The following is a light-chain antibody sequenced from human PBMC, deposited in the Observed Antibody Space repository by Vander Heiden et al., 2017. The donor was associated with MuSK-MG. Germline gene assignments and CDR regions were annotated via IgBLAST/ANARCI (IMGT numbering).Light chain of an antibody. Sequence: VLWMARIPSLLSASTGDRVTISCRMSQVISSYLAWYQQKPGKAPELLIYAASTLQSHVPSNSNCSGSVRDFALTIGCLQSGGFSTYYGQQDDSFPWTFGQGTKVEIK. CDR2: AAS. J-gene: IGKJ1*01. CDR1: QVISSY. CDR3: QQDDSFPWT. V-gene: IGKV1D-8*01.